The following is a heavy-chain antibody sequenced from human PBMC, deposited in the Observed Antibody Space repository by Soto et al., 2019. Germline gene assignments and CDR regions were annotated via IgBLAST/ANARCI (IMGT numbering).Heavy chain of an antibody. CDR2: ILSDGSKQ. CDR1: RFTFSYYA. V-gene: IGHV3-30-3*01. D-gene: IGHD6-19*01. CDR3: VRTIAVAGLDAFDM. Sequence: GGSLRLSCAASRFTFSYYAMHWIRQAPGKGLEWVAVILSDGSKQYYAESVKGRFTISRDNSKSTLYLQMNSLRVEDTAVYYCVRTIAVAGLDAFDMWGQGTMVTVSS. J-gene: IGHJ3*02.